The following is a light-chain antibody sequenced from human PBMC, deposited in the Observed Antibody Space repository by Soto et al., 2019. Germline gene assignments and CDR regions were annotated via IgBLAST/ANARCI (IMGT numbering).Light chain of an antibody. CDR3: QQYNSYPLT. CDR2: EAS. J-gene: IGKJ4*01. V-gene: IGKV1-5*03. CDR1: ENVNGH. Sequence: IQMTQSPNTLSASVVDSVAVTCRASENVNGHLAWYQQKPGKAPKLLIYEASILESGVTSRFSGSGFGTEFTLNIRSLQHDDFATYYCQQYNSYPLTFGGGNKVDI.